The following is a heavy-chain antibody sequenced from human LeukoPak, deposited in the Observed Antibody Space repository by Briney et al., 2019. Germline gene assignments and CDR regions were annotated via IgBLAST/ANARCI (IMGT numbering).Heavy chain of an antibody. Sequence: GGSLRLSCAASGFTFSSYGMHWVRQAPGKGLEWVAVIWYDGSNKYYADCVKGRFTISRDNSKNTLYLQMNSLRAEDTAVYYCARDIHLTYYYDSSAGPFDYWGQGTLVTVSS. CDR2: IWYDGSNK. J-gene: IGHJ4*02. V-gene: IGHV3-33*01. CDR3: ARDIHLTYYYDSSAGPFDY. D-gene: IGHD3-22*01. CDR1: GFTFSSYG.